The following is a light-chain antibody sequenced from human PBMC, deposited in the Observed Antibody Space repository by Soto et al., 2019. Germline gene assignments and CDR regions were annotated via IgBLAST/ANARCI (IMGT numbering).Light chain of an antibody. Sequence: QSALTQPASVSGSPGQSITISCSGTPSDIGAYNYVSWYQHLPGKAPKVIIYDVTNRPSGVSSRFSGSKSGTTASPTVSGLQAEGEANYFCGSYTISSTLLIFGGGSKLTVL. J-gene: IGLJ2*01. CDR1: PSDIGAYNY. CDR2: DVT. CDR3: GSYTISSTLLI. V-gene: IGLV2-14*03.